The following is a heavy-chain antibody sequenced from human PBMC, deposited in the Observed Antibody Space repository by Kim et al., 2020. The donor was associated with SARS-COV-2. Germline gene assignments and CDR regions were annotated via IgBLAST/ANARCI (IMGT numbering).Heavy chain of an antibody. CDR1: GGSISSGNYF. CDR3: ASRHSGRGGGAWFDP. D-gene: IGHD1-26*01. J-gene: IGHJ5*02. CDR2: FYYGGST. V-gene: IGHV4-39*01. Sequence: SETLSLTCTVSGGSISSGNYFWGWIRQPPGKGLEWIGNFYYGGSTYYSPSLKIRVTMSADTSKNQFSLRLRSVTAADTAVYYCASRHSGRGGGAWFDPWGQGTLVTVSS.